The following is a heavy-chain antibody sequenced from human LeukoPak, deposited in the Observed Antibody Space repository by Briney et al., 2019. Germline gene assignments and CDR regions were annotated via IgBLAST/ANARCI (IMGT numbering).Heavy chain of an antibody. D-gene: IGHD3-16*01. CDR2: LGNGGFTT. CDR3: ARAFFFDF. J-gene: IGHJ4*02. Sequence: GGSLRLSCAPSVYGFINYHMRWIRKAPGRGIEFLAHLGNGGFTTYYAESVKSRFTISRDNTNNSLYLQMDGLRVEDTAVYYCARAFFFDFWGQGTLVTVSS. CDR1: VYGFINYH. V-gene: IGHV3-11*04.